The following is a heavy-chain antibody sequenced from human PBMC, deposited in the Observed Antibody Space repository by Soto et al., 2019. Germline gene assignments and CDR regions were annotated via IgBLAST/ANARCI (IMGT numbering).Heavy chain of an antibody. V-gene: IGHV3-74*01. CDR1: GFTFSSYW. Sequence: GGSLRLSCAASGFTFSSYWMHWVRQAPGKGLVWVSRINSDGSSTSYADSVKGRFTISRDNAKNTPYLQMNSLRAEDTAVYYCARQAVGTSTAAGYWGQGTLVTVSS. CDR3: ARQAVGTSTAAGY. CDR2: INSDGSST. D-gene: IGHD1-26*01. J-gene: IGHJ4*02.